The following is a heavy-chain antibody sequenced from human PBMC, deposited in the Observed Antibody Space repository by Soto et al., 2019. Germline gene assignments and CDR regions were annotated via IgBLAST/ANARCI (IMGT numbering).Heavy chain of an antibody. J-gene: IGHJ2*01. CDR1: GFSLSNARMG. CDR3: ARILRDSYGYWYFDL. CDR2: IFSNDEK. Sequence: QVTLKESGPVLAKPTETLTLTCTVSGFSLSNARMGVSWIRQPPGKALEWLAHIFSNDEKSYSTSLKSRLTISKDTSKSQVVLTMTNMDPVDTATYYCARILRDSYGYWYFDLWGRGTLVTVSS. D-gene: IGHD5-18*01. V-gene: IGHV2-26*01.